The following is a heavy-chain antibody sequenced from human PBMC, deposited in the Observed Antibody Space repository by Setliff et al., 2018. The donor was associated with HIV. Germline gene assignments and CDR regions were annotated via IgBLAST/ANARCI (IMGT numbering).Heavy chain of an antibody. D-gene: IGHD3-3*01. CDR3: AKDRLEWLAPDGFDI. CDR1: GFTFSDYY. J-gene: IGHJ3*02. V-gene: IGHV3-11*04. CDR2: ISSSGNTM. Sequence: GALRLSCAASGFTFSDYYMAWIRQAPGKGLEWISYISSSGNTMYYADSVKGRFTISRDNAKNSLYLQVNSLRAEDTAVYYCAKDRLEWLAPDGFDIWGLGTMVTVSS.